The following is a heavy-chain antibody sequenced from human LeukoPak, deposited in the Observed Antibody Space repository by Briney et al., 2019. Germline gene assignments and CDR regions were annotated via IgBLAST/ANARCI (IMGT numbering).Heavy chain of an antibody. CDR3: AGCKSSYYRRHV. CDR2: IYYSGST. V-gene: IGHV4-59*01. CDR1: SGSIRRYY. D-gene: IGHD2/OR15-2a*01. Sequence: SETLSLTCTVSSGSIRRYYWSWIRQSPGKGLEWIGYIYYSGSTNWNPSLKSRVTISVDTSKNQFSLQLSSVTVADTAGCYCAGCKSSYYRRHVWPQDPRVAVPS. J-gene: IGHJ6*02.